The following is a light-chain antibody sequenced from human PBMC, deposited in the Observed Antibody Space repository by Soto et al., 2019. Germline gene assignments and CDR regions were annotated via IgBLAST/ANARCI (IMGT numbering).Light chain of an antibody. V-gene: IGKV1-5*03. J-gene: IGKJ1*01. CDR1: KTISSW. CDR3: QHYKSYSKA. CDR2: KAS. Sequence: DIQMTQSPSTLSGSVGDRVTITCRASKTISSWLAWYQQKPGKAPKLLLYKASTLKSGVPSRVSGSGSGTGFSLTISSLQTDDFASYYCQHYKSYSKASGQGTKVELK.